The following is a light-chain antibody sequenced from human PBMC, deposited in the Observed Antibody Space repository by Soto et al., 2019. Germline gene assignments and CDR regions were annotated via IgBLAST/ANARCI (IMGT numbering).Light chain of an antibody. J-gene: IGLJ1*01. CDR2: EVV. Sequence: QSFLAQPPSASGSPGQSVTISCTGTKNDIGFYDFVSWYQHHPGKAPRLIIYEVVQRPSGVPDRFSGSKSGNTASLTVSGLQAADEADYFCKSYAGGNTYVFGSGTKVTVL. V-gene: IGLV2-8*01. CDR3: KSYAGGNTYV. CDR1: KNDIGFYDF.